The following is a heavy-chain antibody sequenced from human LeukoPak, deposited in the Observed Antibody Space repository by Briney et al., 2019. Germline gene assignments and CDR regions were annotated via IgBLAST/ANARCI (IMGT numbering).Heavy chain of an antibody. CDR3: ARDHAAPGRFDP. CDR2: ISSSSSYI. CDR1: GFTFSSYS. V-gene: IGHV3-21*01. J-gene: IGHJ5*02. Sequence: GGTLRLSCAASGFTFSSYSMNWVRHAPGEGLEWVSSISSSSSYIYYADSVKGRFTISRDNAKNSLYLQMNSLRAEDTAVYYCARDHAAPGRFDPWGQGTLVTVSS. D-gene: IGHD6-6*01.